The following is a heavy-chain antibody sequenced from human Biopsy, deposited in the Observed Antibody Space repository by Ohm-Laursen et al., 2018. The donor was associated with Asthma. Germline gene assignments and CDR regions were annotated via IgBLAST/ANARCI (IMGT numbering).Heavy chain of an antibody. CDR3: SREEPTSGWYQGSILR. D-gene: IGHD6-19*01. J-gene: IGHJ4*02. V-gene: IGHV3-30*03. CDR1: GLTFSSFG. Sequence: SLRLSCSATGLTFSSFGMHWVRQAPGKGLEWVACISYDGSNKYYADSVKGRSTISRDNSKNTLYLQMNSLRAEDTAVYYCSREEPTSGWYQGSILRWGQGTLVTVSS. CDR2: ISYDGSNK.